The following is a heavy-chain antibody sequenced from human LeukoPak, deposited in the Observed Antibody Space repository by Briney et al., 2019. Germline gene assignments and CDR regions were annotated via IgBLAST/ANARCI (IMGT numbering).Heavy chain of an antibody. J-gene: IGHJ3*02. V-gene: IGHV1-8*01. CDR3: ARPLVNYDFWSGYSYVGAFDI. CDR2: MNPNSGNT. Sequence: ASVKVSCKASGYTFTSYDINWVRQATGQGLEWMGWMNPNSGNTGYAQKFQGRVTMTRNTSISTAYMELSSLGSEDTAVYYCARPLVNYDFWSGYSYVGAFDIWGQGTMVTVSS. CDR1: GYTFTSYD. D-gene: IGHD3-3*01.